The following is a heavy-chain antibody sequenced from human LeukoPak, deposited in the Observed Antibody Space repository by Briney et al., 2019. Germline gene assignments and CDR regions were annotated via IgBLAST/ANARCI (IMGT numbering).Heavy chain of an antibody. D-gene: IGHD1-26*01. V-gene: IGHV3-74*01. CDR1: GFTFSRYW. CDR3: ARYSGSSYYFDY. J-gene: IGHJ4*02. Sequence: GGSLRLSYAASGFTFSRYWMHWVRQAPGKGLVWVSRINSDGSSISYADSVKGRFTISRDNAKNTLYLQMNSLRAEDTALYYCARYSGSSYYFDYWGQGTLVTVSS. CDR2: INSDGSSI.